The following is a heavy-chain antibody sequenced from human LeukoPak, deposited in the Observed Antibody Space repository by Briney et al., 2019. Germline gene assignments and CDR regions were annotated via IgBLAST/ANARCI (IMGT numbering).Heavy chain of an antibody. CDR1: GGSFSDYY. V-gene: IGHV4-34*01. Sequence: SETLSLTCAVYGGSFSDYYWSWIRQPPGKGLEWVGEINHSESSNNNPCLKSRVTISVDPSKNQFSLKLSSVTAADTAVYYCARGGDIDETTMVRGVKDYFDYWGQGTLVTVSS. D-gene: IGHD3-10*01. J-gene: IGHJ4*02. CDR3: ARGGDIDETTMVRGVKDYFDY. CDR2: INHSESS.